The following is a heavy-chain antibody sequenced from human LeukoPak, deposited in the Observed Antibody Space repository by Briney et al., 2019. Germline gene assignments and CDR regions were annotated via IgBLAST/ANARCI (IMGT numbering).Heavy chain of an antibody. D-gene: IGHD6-6*01. CDR3: ARSRGQLAHFDY. J-gene: IGHJ4*02. Sequence: SQTLSLTCTVSGGSISSGGYSWSWIRQHPGKGLEWIGYIYYSGSTYYSPSLKSRVTISVDTSKNQFSLKLSSVTAADTAVYYCARSRGQLAHFDYWGQGTLVTVSS. CDR1: GGSISSGGYS. V-gene: IGHV4-31*03. CDR2: IYYSGST.